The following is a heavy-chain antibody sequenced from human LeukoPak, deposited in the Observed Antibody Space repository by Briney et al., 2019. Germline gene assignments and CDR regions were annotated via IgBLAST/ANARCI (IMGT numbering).Heavy chain of an antibody. J-gene: IGHJ4*02. CDR3: ARGHGDTAMAFDY. Sequence: GGSLRLSCAASGFTVSSNHMSWVRQAPGKGLEWVSIIYSGGITYYADSVKGRFIISRDNSKNTLYLQMNSLRAEDTAVYYCARGHGDTAMAFDYWGQGTLVTVSS. D-gene: IGHD5-18*01. CDR2: IYSGGIT. V-gene: IGHV3-53*01. CDR1: GFTVSSNH.